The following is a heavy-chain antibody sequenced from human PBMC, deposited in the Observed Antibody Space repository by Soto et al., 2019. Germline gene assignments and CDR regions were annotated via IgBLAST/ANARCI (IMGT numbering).Heavy chain of an antibody. Sequence: QVQLQESGPGLVKPSETLSLTCTVSGGSIRNHYWSWIRQPPGKGLEWIGYIYYNGNTNYNPSLKGRVTMSVDTSKNQISLKLSSVTAADTAVYYCTRANWYSEYWGQGTLVTVSS. V-gene: IGHV4-59*11. J-gene: IGHJ4*02. D-gene: IGHD7-27*01. CDR2: IYYNGNT. CDR1: GGSIRNHY. CDR3: TRANWYSEY.